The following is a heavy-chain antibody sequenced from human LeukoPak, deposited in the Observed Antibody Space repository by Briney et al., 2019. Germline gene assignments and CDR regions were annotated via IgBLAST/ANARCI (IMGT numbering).Heavy chain of an antibody. CDR3: ARDSGSGTDY. D-gene: IGHD3-10*01. CDR1: GGSFSSYY. J-gene: IGHJ4*02. CDR2: IYDSGST. Sequence: PSESLTLTCTVSGGSFSSYYLSWIRQPPGKGLEWIGYIYDSGSTNYNPSPKSRVTISVDTSKNQYSLRLSSVTAADTAVYYCARDSGSGTDYWGQGTLVTVSS. V-gene: IGHV4-59*01.